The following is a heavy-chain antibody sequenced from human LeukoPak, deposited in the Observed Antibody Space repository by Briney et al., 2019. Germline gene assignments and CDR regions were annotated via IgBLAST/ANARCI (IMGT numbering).Heavy chain of an antibody. D-gene: IGHD3-10*01. V-gene: IGHV1-8*02. Sequence: ASVKVSCKASGYTFTSYDINWVRQATGQGLEWMGWMNPNSGNTGYAQKFQGRVTMTTDTSTSTAYMELRSLRSDDTAVYYCARGSAMVRGVIPDLNWFDPWGQGTLVTVSS. CDR1: GYTFTSYD. CDR3: ARGSAMVRGVIPDLNWFDP. J-gene: IGHJ5*02. CDR2: MNPNSGNT.